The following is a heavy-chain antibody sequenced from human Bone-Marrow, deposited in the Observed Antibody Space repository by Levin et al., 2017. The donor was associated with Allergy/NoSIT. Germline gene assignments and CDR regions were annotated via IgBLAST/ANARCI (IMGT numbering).Heavy chain of an antibody. V-gene: IGHV3-30*04. J-gene: IGHJ6*02. CDR1: GFTFSSYA. CDR2: ISYDGSNK. CDR3: AREGYSSSWYGWYYYYGMDV. D-gene: IGHD6-13*01. Sequence: GGSLRLSCAASGFTFSSYAMHWVRQAPGKGLEWVAVISYDGSNKYYADSVKGRFTISRDNSKNTLYLQMNSLRAEDTAVYYCAREGYSSSWYGWYYYYGMDVWGQGTTVTVSS.